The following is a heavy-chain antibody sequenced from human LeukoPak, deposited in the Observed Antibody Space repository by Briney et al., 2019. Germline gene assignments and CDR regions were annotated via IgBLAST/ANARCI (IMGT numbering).Heavy chain of an antibody. Sequence: ASVKVSCKASGGTFSSYAISWVRQAPGQGLEWMGGIIPIFGTANYAQKFQGRVTITADESTSTAYMELSSLRSEDTAVYYCARAPSGIAVSYYYHGMDVWGKGTTVTVSS. CDR2: IIPIFGTA. D-gene: IGHD6-19*01. CDR1: GGTFSSYA. V-gene: IGHV1-69*13. J-gene: IGHJ6*04. CDR3: ARAPSGIAVSYYYHGMDV.